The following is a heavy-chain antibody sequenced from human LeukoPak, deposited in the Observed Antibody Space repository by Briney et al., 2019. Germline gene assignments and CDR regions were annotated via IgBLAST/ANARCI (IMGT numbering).Heavy chain of an antibody. Sequence: SETLSLTCTVSGGSISSSSYYWGWIRQPPGKGLEWIGSIYYSGSTYYNPSLKSRVTISVDTSKNQFSLKLSSVTAADTAVYYCARHVWARWERYYYMDVWGKGTTVTVSS. V-gene: IGHV4-39*01. J-gene: IGHJ6*03. CDR1: GGSISSSSYY. CDR2: IYYSGST. D-gene: IGHD1-26*01. CDR3: ARHVWARWERYYYMDV.